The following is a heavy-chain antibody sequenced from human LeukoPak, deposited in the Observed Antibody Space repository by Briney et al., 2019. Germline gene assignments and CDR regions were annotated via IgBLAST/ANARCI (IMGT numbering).Heavy chain of an antibody. D-gene: IGHD5-12*01. CDR3: ARDPYSGHYGNDYYYYMDV. Sequence: GGTLRLSCAASGFTFSSYGMSWARQAPGKRLEWVSSITSSSSYAFYADSVKGRFTISRDNAKSSLYLQMNNPRAEDTAVYYCARDPYSGHYGNDYYYYMDVWGKGTTVTISS. CDR2: ITSSSSYA. CDR1: GFTFSSYG. J-gene: IGHJ6*03. V-gene: IGHV3-21*01.